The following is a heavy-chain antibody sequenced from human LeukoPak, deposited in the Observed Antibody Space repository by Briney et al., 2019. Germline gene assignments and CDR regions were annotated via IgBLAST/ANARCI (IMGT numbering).Heavy chain of an antibody. V-gene: IGHV1-69*13. CDR1: GGTFISYS. Sequence: ASVKVSCKASGGTFISYSIRWVRQIPGQGLEWMGGIIPICDTADYAQKFQGRVTITADESTSTAYMELSSLRSEDTAVFYCARISLGAIWGYYYGMDVWGQGTTVTVSS. J-gene: IGHJ6*02. CDR3: ARISLGAIWGYYYGMDV. D-gene: IGHD1-26*01. CDR2: IIPICDTA.